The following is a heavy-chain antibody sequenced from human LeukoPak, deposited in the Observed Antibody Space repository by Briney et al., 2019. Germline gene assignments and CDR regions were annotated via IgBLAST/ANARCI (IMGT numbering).Heavy chain of an antibody. CDR2: IYYSGST. CDR1: GGSISSGGYY. CDR3: ARVPYYYDSSGYGPDFDY. V-gene: IGHV4-31*03. J-gene: IGHJ4*02. D-gene: IGHD3-22*01. Sequence: SETLSLTCTVSGGSISSGGYYWSWIRQHPGKGLEWIGYIYYSGSTYYNPSLKSRVTISVDTSKNQFSLKLSPVTAADTAVYYCARVPYYYDSSGYGPDFDYWGQGTLVTVSS.